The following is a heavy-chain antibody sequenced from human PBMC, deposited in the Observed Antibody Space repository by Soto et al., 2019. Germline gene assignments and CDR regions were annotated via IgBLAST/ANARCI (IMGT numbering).Heavy chain of an antibody. CDR3: ARHHCSGGSCYLASSYFDY. CDR2: IYYSGST. J-gene: IGHJ4*02. Sequence: SETLSLTCTVSGGSISSSSYYWGWIRQPPGKGLEWIGSIYYSGSTYYNPSLKSRVTLSVDTSKNQFSLKLSSVTAADTAVYYCARHHCSGGSCYLASSYFDYWGQGTLVTVSS. D-gene: IGHD2-15*01. CDR1: GGSISSSSYY. V-gene: IGHV4-39*01.